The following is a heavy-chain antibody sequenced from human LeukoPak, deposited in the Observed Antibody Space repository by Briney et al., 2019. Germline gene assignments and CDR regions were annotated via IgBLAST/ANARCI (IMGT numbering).Heavy chain of an antibody. J-gene: IGHJ4*02. Sequence: PSETLSLTCTVSGGSISSGPYYWVWIRQPPGKGLEWIGTIYYSGSTYYNPSLKSRVTISADTSKNQFSLKLSSVTAADTAVYYCARQDEGYFDYWGQGTLVTVSS. CDR1: GGSISSGPYY. CDR3: ARQDEGYFDY. CDR2: IYYSGST. V-gene: IGHV4-39*01.